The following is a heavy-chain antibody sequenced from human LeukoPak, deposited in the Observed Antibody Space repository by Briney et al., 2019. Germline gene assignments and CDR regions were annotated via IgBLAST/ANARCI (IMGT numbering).Heavy chain of an antibody. J-gene: IGHJ4*02. CDR1: GFTFSNYA. D-gene: IGHD3-16*01. CDR3: AKHDYVWGSYRPIDYFDY. V-gene: IGHV3-23*01. CDR2: ISGSGGST. Sequence: GGSLRLSCAASGFTFSNYAMSWVRQAPGKGLEWVSAISGSGGSTYYADSVKGRFTISRDNSKNTLYLQMNSLRAEDTVVYYCAKHDYVWGSYRPIDYFDYWGQGTLVTVSS.